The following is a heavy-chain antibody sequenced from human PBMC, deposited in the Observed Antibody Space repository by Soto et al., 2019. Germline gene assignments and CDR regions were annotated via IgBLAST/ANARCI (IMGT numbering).Heavy chain of an antibody. Sequence: EVQLVESGVGLVQPGRSLRLSCAASGFTFDDYAMHWVRQAPGKGLEWVSGISWNSGSIGYADSVKGRFTISRDNVKNSLYLQMNSLRAEDTALYYCAKDRGLVLSFYFDYWGQGTLVTVSS. CDR2: ISWNSGSI. CDR1: GFTFDDYA. J-gene: IGHJ4*02. D-gene: IGHD6-19*01. CDR3: AKDRGLVLSFYFDY. V-gene: IGHV3-9*01.